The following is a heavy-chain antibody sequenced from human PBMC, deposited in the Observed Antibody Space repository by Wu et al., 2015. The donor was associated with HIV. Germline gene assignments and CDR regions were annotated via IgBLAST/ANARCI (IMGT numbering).Heavy chain of an antibody. J-gene: IGHJ3*01. D-gene: IGHD4-11*01. V-gene: IGHV1-46*02. CDR3: TRALPHDYIEVTGGPAFDV. CDR2: INPNIPDT. CDR1: GYTFNNYY. Sequence: QVQLVQSGAEVKRPGASVTVSCKTSGYTFNNYYIHWVRQAPGQGLQWMGIINPNIPDTTYAQKFQGRVTITADESTGTAYMELSSLRSEDTAMYYCTRALPHDYIEVTGGPAFDVWGQGTMVTVSS.